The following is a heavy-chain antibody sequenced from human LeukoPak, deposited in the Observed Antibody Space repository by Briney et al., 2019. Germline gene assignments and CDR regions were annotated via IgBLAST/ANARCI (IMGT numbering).Heavy chain of an antibody. D-gene: IGHD3-9*01. Sequence: PGGSLRLSCAASGFTFSSYAMHWVRQAPGKGLEWVAVISYDGSNKYYADSVKGRFTISRDNSKNTLYLQMNSLRAEDTAVYYCARISDIYDPLYYYYMDVWGKGTTVTVSS. CDR2: ISYDGSNK. CDR3: ARISDIYDPLYYYYMDV. CDR1: GFTFSSYA. V-gene: IGHV3-30*01. J-gene: IGHJ6*03.